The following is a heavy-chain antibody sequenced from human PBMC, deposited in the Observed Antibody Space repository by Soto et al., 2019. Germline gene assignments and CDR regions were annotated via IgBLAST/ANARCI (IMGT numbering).Heavy chain of an antibody. CDR2: INAGNGNT. CDR3: ARDFTGSYLGLDD. CDR1: GYTFTSYA. Sequence: ASVKVSCKASGYTFTSYAMHWVRQAPGQRLEWMGWINAGNGNTKYSQKFQGRVTITRDTSASAAYMELSSLRSEDTAVYYCARDFTGSYLGLDDRGQGTLVTVSS. J-gene: IGHJ4*02. D-gene: IGHD1-26*01. V-gene: IGHV1-3*01.